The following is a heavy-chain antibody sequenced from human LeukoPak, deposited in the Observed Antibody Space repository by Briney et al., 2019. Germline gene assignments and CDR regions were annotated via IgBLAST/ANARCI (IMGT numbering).Heavy chain of an antibody. Sequence: PSQTLSLTCTVSGGSISSGSYYWSWIRQPAGKGLEWIGRVYTSGSINYNPSLKSRVTISIDTSKNQFSLKLSSVTAADTAVYYCARGPVCIYCSSTTHAFDIWGQGTMVTVSS. J-gene: IGHJ3*02. V-gene: IGHV4-61*02. CDR3: ARGPVCIYCSSTTHAFDI. D-gene: IGHD2-2*01. CDR1: GGSISSGSYY. CDR2: VYTSGSI.